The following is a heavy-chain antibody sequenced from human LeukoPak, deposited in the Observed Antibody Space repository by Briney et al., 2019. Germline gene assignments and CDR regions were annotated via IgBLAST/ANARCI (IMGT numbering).Heavy chain of an antibody. CDR1: GFTFSTYW. D-gene: IGHD6-13*01. V-gene: IGHV3-7*03. Sequence: GGSLRLSCAASGFTFSTYWMSWVRQAPGKGLEWVANIKQDGSEKYYVDSVKGRFTISRDNAKNSLYLQMNSLRAEDTAVYYCARSGSSWLYAFDIWGQGTMVTVSS. J-gene: IGHJ3*02. CDR2: IKQDGSEK. CDR3: ARSGSSWLYAFDI.